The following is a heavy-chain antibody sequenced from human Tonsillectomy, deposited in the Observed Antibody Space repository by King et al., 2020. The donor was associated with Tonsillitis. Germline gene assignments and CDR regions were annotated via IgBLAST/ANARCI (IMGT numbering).Heavy chain of an antibody. CDR1: GYSFTGYY. J-gene: IGHJ3*02. CDR3: AREGDAFDI. V-gene: IGHV1-2*02. CDR2: INPNSGVT. Sequence: QLVQSGAEVKKPGASVKVSCKASGYSFTGYYMHWVRQAPGQGLEWMGCINPNSGVTDYAQKFQGRVTMTRDTSISTAYMELTRLRSDDTAVYYCAREGDAFDIWGQGTRVTVSS.